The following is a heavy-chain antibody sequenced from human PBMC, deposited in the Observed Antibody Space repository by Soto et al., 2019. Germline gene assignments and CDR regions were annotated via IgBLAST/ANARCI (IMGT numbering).Heavy chain of an antibody. D-gene: IGHD3-3*01. V-gene: IGHV3-7*04. CDR1: GFTFSSYW. CDR2: IKQDGSEK. Sequence: PGGSLRLSCAASGFTFSSYWMSWVRQAPGKGLEWVANIKQDGSEKYYVDSVKGRFTISRDNAKNSLYLQMNSLRAEDTAVYYCARVPIKIFGGLYYFDYWGQGTLVTVSS. J-gene: IGHJ4*02. CDR3: ARVPIKIFGGLYYFDY.